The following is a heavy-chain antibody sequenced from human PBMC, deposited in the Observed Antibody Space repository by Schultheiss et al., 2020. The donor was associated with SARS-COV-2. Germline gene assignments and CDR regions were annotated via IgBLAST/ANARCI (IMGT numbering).Heavy chain of an antibody. Sequence: SETLSLTCTVSGCSISGYYWSWIRQPPGKGMEWIGYIYYSGSTNYNPSLTGRVTISVDTSKNQFSLKVRSVTAADTAVYYCARRFPGDLNNCYFDLWGRGTLVTVSS. D-gene: IGHD7-27*01. CDR1: GCSISGYY. CDR2: IYYSGST. J-gene: IGHJ2*01. CDR3: ARRFPGDLNNCYFDL. V-gene: IGHV4-59*08.